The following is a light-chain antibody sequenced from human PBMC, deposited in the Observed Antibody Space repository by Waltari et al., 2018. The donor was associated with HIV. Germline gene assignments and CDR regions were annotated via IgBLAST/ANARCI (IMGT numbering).Light chain of an antibody. V-gene: IGKV1-5*03. Sequence: DTQMTQSPSTLSASVGDRVTITCRASQSISDWLAWYQQKPGRAPNLLIYQASKLKSGVPSRFSGGASGTEFTLTISGLQPEDFATYFCQQYKSYPQTFGRGTEVEIK. J-gene: IGKJ4*02. CDR3: QQYKSYPQT. CDR2: QAS. CDR1: QSISDW.